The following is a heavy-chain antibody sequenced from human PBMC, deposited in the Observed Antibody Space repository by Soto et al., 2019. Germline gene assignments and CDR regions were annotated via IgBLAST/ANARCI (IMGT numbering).Heavy chain of an antibody. D-gene: IGHD6-25*01. CDR3: ARTQRGIYDAFDI. CDR2: ISSSSSTI. J-gene: IGHJ3*02. CDR1: GFTFSSYS. Sequence: PGGSLRLSCAASGFTFSSYSMNWVRQAPGKGLEWVSYISSSSSTIYYADSVKGRFTISRDNAKNSLYLQMNSLRAEDTAVYYCARTQRGIYDAFDIWGQGTMVTVSS. V-gene: IGHV3-48*01.